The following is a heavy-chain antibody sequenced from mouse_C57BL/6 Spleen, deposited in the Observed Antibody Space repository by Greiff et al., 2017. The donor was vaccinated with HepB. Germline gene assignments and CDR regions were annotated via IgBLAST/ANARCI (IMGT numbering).Heavy chain of an antibody. CDR3: AIITTVVAPYAMDY. V-gene: IGHV1-39*01. Sequence: VHVKQSGPELVKPGASVKISCKASGYSFTDYNMNWVKQSNGKSLEWIGVINPNYGTTSYNQKFKGKATLTVDQSSSTAYMQLNSLTSEDSAVYYCAIITTVVAPYAMDYWGQGTSVTVSS. CDR1: GYSFTDYN. CDR2: INPNYGTT. D-gene: IGHD1-1*01. J-gene: IGHJ4*01.